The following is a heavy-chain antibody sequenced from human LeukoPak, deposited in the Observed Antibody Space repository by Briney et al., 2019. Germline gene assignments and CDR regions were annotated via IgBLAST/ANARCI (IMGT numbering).Heavy chain of an antibody. CDR3: ARNSMVKSSPYYYDSSGYYHFDY. J-gene: IGHJ4*02. V-gene: IGHV3-48*04. CDR1: GFTFSSYS. D-gene: IGHD3-22*01. CDR2: ISSSSSTI. Sequence: GGSLRLSCAASGFTFSSYSMNWVRQAPGKGLEWVSYISSSSSTIYYADSVKGRFTISRDNAKNSLYLQMNSLRAEDTAVYYCARNSMVKSSPYYYDSSGYYHFDYWGQGTLVTVSS.